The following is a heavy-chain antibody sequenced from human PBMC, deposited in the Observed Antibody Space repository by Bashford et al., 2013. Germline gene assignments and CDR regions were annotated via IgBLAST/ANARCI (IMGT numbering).Heavy chain of an antibody. D-gene: IGHD4-11*01. J-gene: IGHJ4*02. V-gene: IGHV1-18*01. CDR2: MSPDNGHT. CDR1: GYIFRNYD. Sequence: SVKVSCKASGYIFRNYDIMWVRQAAGEGLEWMGWMSPDNGHTSYAQKLQDRVTLTTDTSTTTAYMELWSLRSDDTAVYYCARDIDHSIDYWGQGTLVTVSS. CDR3: ARDIDHSIDY.